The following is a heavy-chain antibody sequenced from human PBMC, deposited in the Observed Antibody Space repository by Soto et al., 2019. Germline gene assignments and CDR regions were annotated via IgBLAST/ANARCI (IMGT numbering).Heavy chain of an antibody. CDR1: GGSISSYY. CDR3: ARGGSITIFGVAEQYYFDY. V-gene: IGHV4-59*01. CDR2: IYYSGST. Sequence: SETLSLTCTVSGGSISSYYWSWIRQPPGKGLEWIGYIYYSGSTNYNPSLKSRVTISVDTSKNQFSLKLSSVTAADTAVYYCARGGSITIFGVAEQYYFDYWGQGTLVTVSS. J-gene: IGHJ4*02. D-gene: IGHD3-3*01.